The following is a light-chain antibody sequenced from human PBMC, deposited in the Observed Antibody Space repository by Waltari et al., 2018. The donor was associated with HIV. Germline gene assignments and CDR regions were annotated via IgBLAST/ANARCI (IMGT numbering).Light chain of an antibody. CDR1: ESLLYDNGYNY. CDR2: LGS. Sequence: ETVMTQSPLSLPVTPGEPASISCTSSESLLYDNGYNYLDWYVQKPGQSPQLLIYLGSHRASGGPDRFSGSGSGTDFTLKISRVEAGDVGVYYCMQALQTPRTFGQGTKVEIK. J-gene: IGKJ1*01. CDR3: MQALQTPRT. V-gene: IGKV2-28*01.